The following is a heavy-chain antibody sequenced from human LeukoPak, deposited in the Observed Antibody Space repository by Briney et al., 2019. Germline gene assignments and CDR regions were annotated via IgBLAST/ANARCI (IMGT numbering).Heavy chain of an antibody. CDR2: INSDGSEG. J-gene: IGHJ3*01. D-gene: IGHD6-6*01. CDR1: GFTFSGFW. V-gene: IGHV3-7*03. CDR3: ARSSYSSSSSA. Sequence: GSLRLSCAVSGFTFSGFWMSWSRQAPGKGLEWVASINSDGSEGYYADVVKGRFTISRDNAKNSLYLQINSLRAEDTAVYYCARSSYSSSSSAWGQGTMVTVSS.